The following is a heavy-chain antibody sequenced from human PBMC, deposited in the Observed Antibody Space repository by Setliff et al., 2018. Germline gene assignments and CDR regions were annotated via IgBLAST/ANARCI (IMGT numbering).Heavy chain of an antibody. J-gene: IGHJ6*03. CDR1: GYTFTNYD. CDR3: ATVVRGGTSRTSYYYYYMDV. Sequence: GASVKVSCKTSGYTFTNYDINWVRQATGQGLEWMGWMNPNSGNTGYAQNFQGRVSMTRNTSISTAYMELSSLRSDDTGVYYCATVVRGGTSRTSYYYYYMDVWGKGTTVTVSS. V-gene: IGHV1-8*02. D-gene: IGHD1-26*01. CDR2: MNPNSGNT.